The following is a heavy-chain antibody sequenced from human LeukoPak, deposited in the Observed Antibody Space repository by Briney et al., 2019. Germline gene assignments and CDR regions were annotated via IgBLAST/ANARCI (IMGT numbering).Heavy chain of an antibody. J-gene: IGHJ4*02. CDR2: INHSGST. Sequence: KSSETLSLTCAVYGGSFSGYYWSWIRQPPGKGLEWIGEINHSGSTNYNPSLKSRVTISVDTSKNQFSLKLSSVTAADTAVYYCARGGPGSSWIDYWGQGTLVTASS. CDR1: GGSFSGYY. V-gene: IGHV4-34*01. D-gene: IGHD6-13*01. CDR3: ARGGPGSSWIDY.